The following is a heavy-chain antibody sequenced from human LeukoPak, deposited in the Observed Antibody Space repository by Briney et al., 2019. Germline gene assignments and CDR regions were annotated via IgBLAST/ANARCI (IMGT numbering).Heavy chain of an antibody. D-gene: IGHD2-15*01. CDR1: GFTFSSYA. CDR3: ARDDRYCSGGSCFARSHNFDY. CDR2: ISYDGSNK. Sequence: GRSLRLSFAASGFTFSSYAMHWVRQAPGKGLEWVAVISYDGSNKYYADSVKGRFTISRDNSKNTLYLQMNSLRAEDTAVYYCARDDRYCSGGSCFARSHNFDYWGQGTLVTVSS. J-gene: IGHJ4*02. V-gene: IGHV3-30*04.